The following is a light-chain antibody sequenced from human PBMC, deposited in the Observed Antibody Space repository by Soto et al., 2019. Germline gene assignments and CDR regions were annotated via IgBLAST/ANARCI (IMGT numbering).Light chain of an antibody. Sequence: DIQMTQSPSSLSASVGDRVTITCRASQNIINYLNWYQQKPGKAPQLLIYVASRLESGVPSRFSGSGSGTDFPLTISSLQPEDFATYSCQQSCNAPITFGQGTRLDI. CDR2: VAS. V-gene: IGKV1-39*01. J-gene: IGKJ5*01. CDR1: QNIINY. CDR3: QQSCNAPIT.